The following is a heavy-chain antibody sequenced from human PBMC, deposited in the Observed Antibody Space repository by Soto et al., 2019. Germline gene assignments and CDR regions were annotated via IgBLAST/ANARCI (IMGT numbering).Heavy chain of an antibody. D-gene: IGHD3-9*01. CDR2: ISYDGSNK. CDR1: GFTFSSYA. J-gene: IGHJ6*02. CDR3: ARGYYDILTGYYRVGGPGYYYGMDV. Sequence: QVQLVESGGGVVQPGRSLRLSCAASGFTFSSYAMHWDRQAPGKGLEWVAVISYDGSNKYYADSVKGRFTISRDNSKNTLYLQMNSLRAEDTAVYYCARGYYDILTGYYRVGGPGYYYGMDVWGQGTTVTVSS. V-gene: IGHV3-30-3*01.